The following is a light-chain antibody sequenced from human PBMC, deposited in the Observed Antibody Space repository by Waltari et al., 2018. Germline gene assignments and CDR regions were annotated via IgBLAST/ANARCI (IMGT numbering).Light chain of an antibody. CDR2: AVN. J-gene: IGLJ1*01. CDR3: CSYVGRYV. Sequence: SALTQPRSVSGSPGQALTISCSGSSGELGGYLYVSRYQHQPVKAPRLLLYAVNKRPSGVPDRFSGSKSDNTASLTISGVQADDEADYYCCSYVGRYVFGTGTKVTIL. V-gene: IGLV2-11*01. CDR1: SGELGGYLY.